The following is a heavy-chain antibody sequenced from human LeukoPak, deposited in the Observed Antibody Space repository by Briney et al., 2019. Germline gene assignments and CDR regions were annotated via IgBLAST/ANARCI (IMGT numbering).Heavy chain of an antibody. J-gene: IGHJ4*02. CDR3: ARGPPNWGYDY. CDR2: INPTGGST. V-gene: IGHV1-46*01. D-gene: IGHD7-27*01. CDR1: GYTFPSHF. Sequence: ASVKVSCKASGYTFPSHFMHWVRQAPGQGLEWMGIINPTGGSTTYAQKFQGRVTMTRDTSTSTVYMELSSLRSDDTAVYYCARGPPNWGYDYWGPGTLVTVSS.